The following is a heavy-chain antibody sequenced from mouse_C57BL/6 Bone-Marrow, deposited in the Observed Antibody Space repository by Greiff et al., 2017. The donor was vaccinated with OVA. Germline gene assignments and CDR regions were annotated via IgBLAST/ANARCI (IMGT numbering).Heavy chain of an antibody. J-gene: IGHJ4*01. Sequence: EVKLVESGPELVKPGASVKIPCKASGYTFTDYYMDWVKQSPGQSLEWIGDINPNNGGTIYNQKFKGKATLTVDKSSSTAYMELSSLTSEDTAVYYCARGYDGKDYYAMDYWGQGTSVTVSS. CDR2: INPNNGGT. CDR1: GYTFTDYY. D-gene: IGHD2-1*01. V-gene: IGHV1-18*01. CDR3: ARGYDGKDYYAMDY.